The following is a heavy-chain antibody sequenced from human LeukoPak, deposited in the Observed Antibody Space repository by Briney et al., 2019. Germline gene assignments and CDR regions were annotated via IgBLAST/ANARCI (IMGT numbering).Heavy chain of an antibody. V-gene: IGHV3-64*04. CDR2: ISSNGAST. Sequence: PGGSLRLSCSASGFTFSSYAMHWVRQAPGKGLEYVSAISSNGASTYYADSVKGRSTISRDNSKNTLYLQMNSLRAEDTAVYYCARAPRMVYFDYWGQGTLVTVSS. CDR1: GFTFSSYA. J-gene: IGHJ4*02. CDR3: ARAPRMVYFDY. D-gene: IGHD2-15*01.